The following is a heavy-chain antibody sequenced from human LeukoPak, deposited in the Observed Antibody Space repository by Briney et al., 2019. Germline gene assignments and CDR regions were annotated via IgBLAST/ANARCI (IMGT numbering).Heavy chain of an antibody. CDR1: GGSISSGSYY. D-gene: IGHD6-19*01. CDR2: TYTSGST. CDR3: AREGVAGTA. V-gene: IGHV4-61*02. Sequence: SETLSLTCTVSGGSISSGSYYWSWIRQPAGKGLEWIGRTYTSGSTNYNPSLKSRVTISVDTSKNQFSLKLSSVTAADTAVYYCAREGVAGTAWGQGTLVTVSS. J-gene: IGHJ4*02.